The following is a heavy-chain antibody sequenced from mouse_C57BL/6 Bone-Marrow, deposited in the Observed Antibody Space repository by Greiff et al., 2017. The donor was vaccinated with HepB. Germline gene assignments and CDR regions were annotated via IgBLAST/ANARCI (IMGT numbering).Heavy chain of an antibody. V-gene: IGHV3-6*01. CDR2: ISYDGSN. CDR1: SYSITSCYY. Sequence: ESGPGLVKPSQSLSLTCSVTSYSITSCYYWNWIRQFPGNKLEWMGYISYDGSNNYNPSLKNRISITRDTSNNQFFLKLNSVTTEDTATYYCARGRDYYGSSYAMDYWGQGTSVTVSS. D-gene: IGHD1-1*01. J-gene: IGHJ4*01. CDR3: ARGRDYYGSSYAMDY.